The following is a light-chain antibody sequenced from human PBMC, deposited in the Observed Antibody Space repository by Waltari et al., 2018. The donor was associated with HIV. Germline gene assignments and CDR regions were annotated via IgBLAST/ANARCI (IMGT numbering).Light chain of an antibody. CDR1: DSGSES. V-gene: IGLV3-21*02. Sequence: SYVLTQPPSVSVAPGQTARISCDGDDSGSESVHLDQQKAGQAPVMVTSDDNDRPEGIPVRFSGSNAGKPATLTIRSVEAGDEADYYCPVWHGSIDHRGVAFGGGARVTVL. J-gene: IGLJ2*01. CDR3: PVWHGSIDHRGVA. CDR2: DDN.